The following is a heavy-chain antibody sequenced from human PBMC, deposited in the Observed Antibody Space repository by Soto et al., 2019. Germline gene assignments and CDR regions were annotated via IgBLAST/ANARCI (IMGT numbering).Heavy chain of an antibody. Sequence: SETLYITSAVYGESFHIYYWSWIRQPPGKGLEWIGEVNHSGGTNYNPSLKSRVTISVDTSKNQFSLKLSSVTAADTAVYYCARGGSSGYVYWGQGTLVTVSS. D-gene: IGHD5-12*01. CDR3: ARGGSSGYVY. V-gene: IGHV4-34*01. CDR2: VNHSGGT. CDR1: GESFHIYY. J-gene: IGHJ4*02.